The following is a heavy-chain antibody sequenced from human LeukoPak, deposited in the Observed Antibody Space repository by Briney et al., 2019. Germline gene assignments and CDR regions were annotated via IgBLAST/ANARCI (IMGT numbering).Heavy chain of an antibody. CDR1: GFTVSSNY. CDR2: IYSGGST. Sequence: GGSLRLSCAASGFTVSSNYMSWVRQAPGKGLEWVSVIYSGGSTYYADSVKGRFTISRDNSRSTLYLQMNSLRPEDTAIYYCAREGYYGSGSPPSLYFDYWGQGTLVTVSS. J-gene: IGHJ4*02. CDR3: AREGYYGSGSPPSLYFDY. D-gene: IGHD3-10*01. V-gene: IGHV3-53*05.